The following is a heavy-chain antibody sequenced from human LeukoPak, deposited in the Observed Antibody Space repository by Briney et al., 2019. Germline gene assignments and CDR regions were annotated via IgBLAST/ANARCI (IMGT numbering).Heavy chain of an antibody. CDR1: GYTFTSYG. J-gene: IGHJ4*02. V-gene: IGHV1-18*01. Sequence: ASVKVSCKASGYTFTSYGISWVRRAPGQGLEWRGWISAYNGNTNYAQKLQGRVTMTTDTSTSTAYMELRSLRSDDTAVYYCARGGYFDWLDAPSADYWGQGTLVTVSS. CDR2: ISAYNGNT. CDR3: ARGGYFDWLDAPSADY. D-gene: IGHD3-9*01.